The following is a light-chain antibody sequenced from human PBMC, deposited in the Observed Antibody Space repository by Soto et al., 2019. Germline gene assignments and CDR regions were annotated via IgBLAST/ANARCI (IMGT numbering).Light chain of an antibody. Sequence: QSALTQPRSVSGSPGQSVTISCTATSSDVGGYNYVSWYQQHPGKAPKLMIYDVSKRPSGVPDRFSGSKSGNTASLTISGLQAEDEADYYCCSYAGSYTGVFGGGTKLTV. CDR2: DVS. J-gene: IGLJ2*01. CDR1: SSDVGGYNY. CDR3: CSYAGSYTGV. V-gene: IGLV2-11*01.